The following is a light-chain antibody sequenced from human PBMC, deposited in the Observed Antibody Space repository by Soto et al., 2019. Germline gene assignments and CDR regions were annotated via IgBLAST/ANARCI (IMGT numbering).Light chain of an antibody. CDR2: DAS. Sequence: DIQMTQSPSTLSASVGDRVTITCRASLSISNWLAWYQQKPGKAPKLLIYDASSLESGVPSRFSGSGSGTEFTLTISSLQPDDFATYYCQQYNSYSLTFGGGTKVEIK. CDR1: LSISNW. V-gene: IGKV1-5*01. J-gene: IGKJ4*01. CDR3: QQYNSYSLT.